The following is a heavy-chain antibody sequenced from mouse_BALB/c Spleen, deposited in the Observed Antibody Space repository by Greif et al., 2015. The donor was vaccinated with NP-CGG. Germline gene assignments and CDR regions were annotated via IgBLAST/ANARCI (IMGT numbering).Heavy chain of an antibody. CDR1: GYTFTSYY. Sequence: QVQLQQSGAELVKPGASVKLSCKASGYTFTSYYMYWVKQRPGQGLEWIGEINRSNGGTNFNEKFKSKATLTVDISSSTAFIPLSSLTSEDSAVYYCTRAGWLGVDYWCQGTSVTFSS. D-gene: IGHD1-1*02. CDR3: TRAGWLGVDY. V-gene: IGHV1S81*02. J-gene: IGHJ4*01. CDR2: INRSNGGT.